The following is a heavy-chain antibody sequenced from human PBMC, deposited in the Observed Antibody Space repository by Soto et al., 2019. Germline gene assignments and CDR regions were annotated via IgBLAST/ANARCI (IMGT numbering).Heavy chain of an antibody. J-gene: IGHJ4*02. V-gene: IGHV3-15*01. CDR3: ARSINDIWILNSSTFYLDS. CDR1: GFTFRNVW. Sequence: EVQLVESGGGLEKPGGSLRLSCAGSGFTFRNVWMSWVRQAPGKGLEWVGCMKREIDGGTTDYAAAVKCSFTISREDSTDPMYLQMNSLETQDTTVYYCARSINDIWILNSSTFYLDSWGQGTLVTVSS. D-gene: IGHD3-3*01. CDR2: MKREIDGGTT.